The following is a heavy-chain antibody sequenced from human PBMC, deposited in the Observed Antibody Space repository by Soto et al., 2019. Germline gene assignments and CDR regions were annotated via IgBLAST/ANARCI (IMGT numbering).Heavy chain of an antibody. V-gene: IGHV4-34*01. Sequence: PSETLSLTCAVYGGSFSGYYWSWIRQPPGKGLEWIGEINHSGSTNYNPSLKSRVTISVDTSKNQFSLKLSSVTAADTAVYYCARERAVLLWFGEQNWFDPWGQGTLVTVSS. D-gene: IGHD3-10*01. CDR1: GGSFSGYY. J-gene: IGHJ5*02. CDR3: ARERAVLLWFGEQNWFDP. CDR2: INHSGST.